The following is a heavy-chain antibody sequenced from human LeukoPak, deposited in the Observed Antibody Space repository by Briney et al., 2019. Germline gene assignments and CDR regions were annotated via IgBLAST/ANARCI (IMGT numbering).Heavy chain of an antibody. CDR3: ATNPAGYAIRAYYFDY. D-gene: IGHD2-8*01. V-gene: IGHV3-30*02. CDR2: IRYDGSNK. CDR1: GFTFSSYG. J-gene: IGHJ4*02. Sequence: GGSLRLSCAASGFTFSSYGMHWVRQAPGKGLEWVAFIRYDGSNKYYADSVKGRFTISRDNSKNTLYLQMNSLRAEDTAVYYCATNPAGYAIRAYYFDYWGQGTLVTVSS.